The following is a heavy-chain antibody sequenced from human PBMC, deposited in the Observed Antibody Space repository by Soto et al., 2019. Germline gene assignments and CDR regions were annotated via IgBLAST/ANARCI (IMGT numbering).Heavy chain of an antibody. CDR1: GYTFTSYG. Sequence: HVQLVQSGAEVKKPGDSVRVSCKASGYTFTSYGIGWVRHAPGQGLEWMGWISANNGNTKYAQKVQGRVTMTTDASTSTAYMELRSLRSDDASVYYCARDGYFDHWGQGPLVTVSS. CDR2: ISANNGNT. V-gene: IGHV1-18*01. J-gene: IGHJ4*02. CDR3: ARDGYFDH.